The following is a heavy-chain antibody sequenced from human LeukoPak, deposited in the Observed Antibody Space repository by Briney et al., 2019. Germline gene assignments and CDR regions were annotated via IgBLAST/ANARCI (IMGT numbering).Heavy chain of an antibody. J-gene: IGHJ4*02. CDR1: RFNFNNYG. CDR2: ISYDGSNK. CDR3: AKEYYYDSSGYYPFDY. V-gene: IGHV3-30*18. D-gene: IGHD3-22*01. Sequence: GRSLRVSCAASRFNFNNYGIHWVRQAPGKGLEWVAVISYDGSNKYYADSVKGRFIISRDNSKNTLYLQMNSLRAEDTAVYYCAKEYYYDSSGYYPFDYWGQGTLVAVSS.